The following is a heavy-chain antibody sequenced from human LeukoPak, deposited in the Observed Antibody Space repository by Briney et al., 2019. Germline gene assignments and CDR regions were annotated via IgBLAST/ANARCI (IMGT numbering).Heavy chain of an antibody. CDR3: ARGTRYCSSSMCFAGIYHFDY. CDR2: ISGFNGNT. D-gene: IGHD2-2*01. J-gene: IGHJ4*02. CDR1: GYTFTTYG. Sequence: GASVKVSCEASGYTFTTYGIAWVRQAPGQGLEWMGWISGFNGNTNYAQKVQDRLTMTTDTSTSTAYMELRSLASDDTAVYYCARGTRYCSSSMCFAGIYHFDYWGQGTLVTVSS. V-gene: IGHV1-18*01.